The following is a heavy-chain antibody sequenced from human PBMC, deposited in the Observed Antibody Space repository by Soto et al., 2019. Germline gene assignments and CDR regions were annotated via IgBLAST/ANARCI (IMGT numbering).Heavy chain of an antibody. V-gene: IGHV3-53*01. CDR2: IYSGGTT. CDR3: VREVGP. Sequence: AGGSLRLSCAASGLSVSSKYINWVRQAPGKGLEWLSTIYSGGTTYYADSVRGRFTISRDNSRNTLFLQMNNLGADDTAVYYCVREVGPSGQGTLVTVSS. J-gene: IGHJ5*02. CDR1: GLSVSSKY.